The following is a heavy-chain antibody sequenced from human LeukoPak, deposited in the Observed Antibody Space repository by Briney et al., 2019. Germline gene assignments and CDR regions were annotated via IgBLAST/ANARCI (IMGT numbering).Heavy chain of an antibody. CDR2: ISDSGSTI. J-gene: IGHJ4*02. CDR1: GFTLSDYY. V-gene: IGHV3-11*01. CDR3: ASSQLSRDGYNPIDY. D-gene: IGHD5-24*01. Sequence: GGSLRLSCAASGFTLSDYYMSWIRLAPGKGLEWISYISDSGSTIYYANSVKGRFTISRDNAKNSLYLQMSSLRAEDTAVYYCASSQLSRDGYNPIDYWGQGTLVTVSS.